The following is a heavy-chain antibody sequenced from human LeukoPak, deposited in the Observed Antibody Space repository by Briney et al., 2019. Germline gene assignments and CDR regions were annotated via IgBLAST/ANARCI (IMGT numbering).Heavy chain of an antibody. Sequence: GGSLRLSCAASGFTFSSYAMSWVRQAPGKGLEWVSAISGSGGSTYYADSVKGRFTISRDNSKNTLYLQMNSLRAEDTAVYYCANHRLRPDGFLEWLFSYWGQGTLVTVSS. CDR1: GFTFSSYA. V-gene: IGHV3-23*01. D-gene: IGHD3-3*01. CDR3: ANHRLRPDGFLEWLFSY. CDR2: ISGSGGST. J-gene: IGHJ4*02.